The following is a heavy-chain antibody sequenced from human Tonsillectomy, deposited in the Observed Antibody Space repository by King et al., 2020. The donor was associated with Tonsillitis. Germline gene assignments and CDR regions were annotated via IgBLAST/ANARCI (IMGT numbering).Heavy chain of an antibody. CDR1: GGTFSSYG. CDR2: IIPILDIA. V-gene: IGHV1-69*09. Sequence: QLVQSGAEVKKPGSSVKVSCKASGGTFSSYGITWVRQAPGQGLEWMGRIIPILDIANYAQKFQGRVTITADKSTSTAYMELSSLRSEDTAVYYCARGVNGYNSYYFDYWGQGTLVTVSS. J-gene: IGHJ4*02. D-gene: IGHD5-24*01. CDR3: ARGVNGYNSYYFDY.